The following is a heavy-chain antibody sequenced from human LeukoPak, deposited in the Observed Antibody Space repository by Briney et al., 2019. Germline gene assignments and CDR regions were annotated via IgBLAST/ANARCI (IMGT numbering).Heavy chain of an antibody. D-gene: IGHD6-19*01. CDR3: TKDAPDSGGWFFFDS. J-gene: IGHJ4*02. V-gene: IGHV3-23*01. CDR2: ISGIDT. Sequence: GGSLRLSCAASGFTFSTYAMNWVRQAPGKGLEWVSTISGIDTFYADSVKGRFTISRDNSKNTLYLQMVSLRAEDTAVYYCTKDAPDSGGWFFFDSWGQGTLVTVSS. CDR1: GFTFSTYA.